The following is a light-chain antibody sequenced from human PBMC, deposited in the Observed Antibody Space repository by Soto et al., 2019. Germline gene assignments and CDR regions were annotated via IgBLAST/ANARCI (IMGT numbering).Light chain of an antibody. CDR3: SSYTSSSTPFV. CDR2: EVS. V-gene: IGLV2-14*01. J-gene: IGLJ1*01. CDR1: SSDVGAYNY. Sequence: QSALTQPASVSGSPGQSITISCTGTSSDVGAYNYVSWYQQRPGKAPKFMIYEVSNRPSGVSNRFSGSKSGNTASLTISGLQAEDEADYYCSSYTSSSTPFVFGTGTKVTVL.